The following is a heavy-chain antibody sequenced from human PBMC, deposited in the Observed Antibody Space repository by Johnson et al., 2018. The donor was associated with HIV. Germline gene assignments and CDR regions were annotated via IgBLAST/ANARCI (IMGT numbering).Heavy chain of an antibody. Sequence: QVQLVESGGGVVQPGGSLRLSCAASRSTFNMHWVRQSPGKGLEWVAFIRFDGSDKYYADSVEGRFTISRDNSKNTLFLQMSSLREEDSAVYYCAKPLGTDADKYVDVCDGWGQGTMVTVS. CDR2: IRFDGSDK. J-gene: IGHJ3*01. V-gene: IGHV3-30*02. D-gene: IGHD5-24*01. CDR3: AKPLGTDADKYVDVCDG. CDR1: RSTFN.